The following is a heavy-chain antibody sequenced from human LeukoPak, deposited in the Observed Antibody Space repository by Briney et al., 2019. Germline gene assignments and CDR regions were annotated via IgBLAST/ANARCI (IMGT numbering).Heavy chain of an antibody. CDR2: INPNSGGR. Sequence: GASVTVSLKSSGYSFTGYYMHWVRQAPAQGLEWMGRINPNSGGRNYAQKFQGRGTITRDTSIGTAYMELSRLRSDDTAVYYCASHFHYYDSSGYYANAFDIWGQGTMVTVSS. J-gene: IGHJ3*02. V-gene: IGHV1-2*06. CDR3: ASHFHYYDSSGYYANAFDI. D-gene: IGHD3-22*01. CDR1: GYSFTGYY.